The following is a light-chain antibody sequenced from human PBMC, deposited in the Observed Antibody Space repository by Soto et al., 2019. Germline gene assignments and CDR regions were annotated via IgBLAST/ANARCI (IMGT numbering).Light chain of an antibody. V-gene: IGLV2-14*01. CDR3: FSFTTTSTHV. Sequence: QSALTQPASVSGSPGQSITISCTGTSSDVGGYNYVSWYQQHPGKAPKLMIYEVSNRPSGVSNRFSGSKSGNTAYLTISGLQVEDEAEYFRFSFTTTSTHVFGTGTKLTVL. CDR1: SSDVGGYNY. CDR2: EVS. J-gene: IGLJ1*01.